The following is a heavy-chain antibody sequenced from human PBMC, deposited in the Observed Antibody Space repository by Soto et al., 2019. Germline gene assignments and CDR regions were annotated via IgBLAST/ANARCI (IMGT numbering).Heavy chain of an antibody. V-gene: IGHV4-59*01. CDR1: GGSISSYY. J-gene: IGHJ5*02. CDR2: IYYSGST. CDR3: ARASGDFWSGPNTVYNWFDX. Sequence: SETLSLTCTVSGGSISSYYWSWIRQPPGKGLEWIGYIYYSGSTNYNPSLKSRVTISVDTSKNPFSLKLSSVTAADTAVYYCARASGDFWSGPNTVYNWFDXWGQGTLVTVSX. D-gene: IGHD3-3*01.